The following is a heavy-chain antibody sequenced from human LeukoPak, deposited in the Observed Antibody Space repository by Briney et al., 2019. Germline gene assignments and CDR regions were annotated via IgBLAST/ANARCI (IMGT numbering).Heavy chain of an antibody. CDR1: GGSISSYY. CDR3: ARHGPVVTATDAFDL. V-gene: IGHV4-59*01. D-gene: IGHD2-21*02. J-gene: IGHJ3*01. CDR2: IYYSGST. Sequence: SETLSLTCTVSGGSISSYYWSWIRQPPGKGLEWIGYIYYSGSTYYNPSLRSRVTISVDTSKNQFSLKLSSVTAADTAVYYCARHGPVVTATDAFDLWGQGTMVTVSS.